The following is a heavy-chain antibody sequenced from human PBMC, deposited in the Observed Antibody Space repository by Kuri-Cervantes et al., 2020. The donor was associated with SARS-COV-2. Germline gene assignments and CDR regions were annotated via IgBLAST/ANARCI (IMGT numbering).Heavy chain of an antibody. CDR3: AATDYNRVNGDYY. Sequence: SVKVSCKTSGGTFNNYAMSWARQAPGQGLEWMGGIIQIFGITNYAQKFQGRLTLTADESSATAYMELSSLDSEDTAVYYCAATDYNRVNGDYYWGQGSRVTVSS. V-gene: IGHV1-69*13. D-gene: IGHD5/OR15-5a*01. CDR2: IIQIFGIT. J-gene: IGHJ4*02. CDR1: GGTFNNYA.